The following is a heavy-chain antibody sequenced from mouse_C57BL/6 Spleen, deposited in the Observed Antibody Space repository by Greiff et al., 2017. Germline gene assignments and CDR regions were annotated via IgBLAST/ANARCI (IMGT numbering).Heavy chain of an antibody. CDR1: GYTFTDYY. V-gene: IGHV1-19*01. CDR3: ARSLITTVVATEGDFDY. J-gene: IGHJ2*01. CDR2: INPYNGGT. D-gene: IGHD1-1*01. Sequence: EVQLQQSGPVLVKPGASVKMSCKASGYTFTDYYMNWVKQSHGKSLEWIGVINPYNGGTSYNQKFKGKATLTVDKSSSTAYMELNSLTSEDSAVYYCARSLITTVVATEGDFDYWGQGTTLTVSS.